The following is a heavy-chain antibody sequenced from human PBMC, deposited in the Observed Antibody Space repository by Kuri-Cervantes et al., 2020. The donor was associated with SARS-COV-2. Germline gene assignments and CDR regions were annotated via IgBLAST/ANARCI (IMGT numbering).Heavy chain of an antibody. CDR1: GFIFNDYW. J-gene: IGHJ4*02. Sequence: GGSLTLSCAASGFIFNDYWMSWVRQAPGKGLEWVGRVRRKANNYATAYAASVKGRFTISRDDSKNMAYLQMHSLKTEDTAVYYCTTLIDYWGQGALVTVSS. V-gene: IGHV3-73*01. CDR3: TTLIDY. CDR2: VRRKANNYAT.